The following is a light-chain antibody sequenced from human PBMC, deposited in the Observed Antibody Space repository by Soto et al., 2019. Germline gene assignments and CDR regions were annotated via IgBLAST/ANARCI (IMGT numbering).Light chain of an antibody. Sequence: QSVLTQPASVSGSPGQSITISCTGTSSDVGGYNYVSWYQQHPGIAPKLLIYGVTNRPSGVSTRFSGSKSGNTASLTISGLQPEDEVVYHCSSYTSASTLLYLFGTGTKLTVL. CDR1: SSDVGGYNY. CDR2: GVT. CDR3: SSYTSASTLLYL. V-gene: IGLV2-14*01. J-gene: IGLJ1*01.